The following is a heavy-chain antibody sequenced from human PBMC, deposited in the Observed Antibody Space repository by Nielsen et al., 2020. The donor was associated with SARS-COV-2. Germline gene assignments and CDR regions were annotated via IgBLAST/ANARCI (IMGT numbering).Heavy chain of an antibody. V-gene: IGHV3-33*08. Sequence: GESLNISCASSGFTFSSYGMHWVRQAPGKGLEWVAVIWYDGSNKYYADSVNGRFTISSDNSKNTLYLQMNSLRAEDTAVYYCARDLVGATDYWGQGTLVTVSS. J-gene: IGHJ4*02. D-gene: IGHD1-26*01. CDR1: GFTFSSYG. CDR3: ARDLVGATDY. CDR2: IWYDGSNK.